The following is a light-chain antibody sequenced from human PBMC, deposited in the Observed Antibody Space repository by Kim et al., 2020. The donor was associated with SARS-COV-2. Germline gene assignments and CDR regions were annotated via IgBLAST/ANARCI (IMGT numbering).Light chain of an antibody. CDR1: NLGDKY. J-gene: IGLJ2*01. V-gene: IGLV3-1*01. CDR2: QDR. Sequence: SYELTQPPSVSVSPGQTASITCTGDNLGDKYDSWYQQKPGQSPVLFIYQDRKRPSGIPERFSGSNSGNTATLTISGNRPMNEADYYCQAWESRTTVFGGG. CDR3: QAWESRTTV.